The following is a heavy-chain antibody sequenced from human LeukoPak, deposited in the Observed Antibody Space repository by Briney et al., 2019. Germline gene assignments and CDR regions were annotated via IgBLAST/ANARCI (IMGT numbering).Heavy chain of an antibody. CDR1: GYTFTGYY. V-gene: IGHV1-2*02. CDR3: ARDLPYSNYRPPGHQPNWFDP. J-gene: IGHJ5*02. Sequence: ASVKVSCKASGYTFTGYYMHWERQAPGQGLEWMGWINPNSGGTNYAQKFQGRVTMTRDTSISTAYMELSRLRSDDTAVYYCARDLPYSNYRPPGHQPNWFDPWGQGTLVTVSS. CDR2: INPNSGGT. D-gene: IGHD4-11*01.